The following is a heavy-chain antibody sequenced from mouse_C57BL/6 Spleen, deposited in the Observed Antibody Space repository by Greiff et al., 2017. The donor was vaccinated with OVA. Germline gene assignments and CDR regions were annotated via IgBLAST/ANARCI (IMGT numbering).Heavy chain of an antibody. V-gene: IGHV1-64*01. CDR1: GYTFTSYW. CDR3: AREGNLRAFDV. CDR2: IHPNGGST. D-gene: IGHD1-1*01. J-gene: IGHJ1*03. Sequence: QVQLQQPGAELVKPGASVKLSCKASGYTFTSYWMHWVKQRPGQGLEWIGMIHPNGGSTNYNEKFKSKATLTVDKSSSTAYMQLSSLTSEDSAVYYCAREGNLRAFDVWGTGTTVTVSS.